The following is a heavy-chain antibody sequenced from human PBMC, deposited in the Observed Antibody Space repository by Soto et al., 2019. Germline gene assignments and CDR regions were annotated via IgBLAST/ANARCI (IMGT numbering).Heavy chain of an antibody. V-gene: IGHV4-34*01. Sequence: QVQLQQWGAGLLKPSETLSLTCAVSGGSFGAYFWNWLRQSPRKGLEWIVEINHSGIANYNPSLKSRVVASVDSSKNQLFLNLRSVTAADTAVYYCAVTATHNSFDPWGQGTRVTVSS. J-gene: IGHJ5*02. CDR2: INHSGIA. CDR1: GGSFGAYF. CDR3: AVTATHNSFDP. D-gene: IGHD2-21*02.